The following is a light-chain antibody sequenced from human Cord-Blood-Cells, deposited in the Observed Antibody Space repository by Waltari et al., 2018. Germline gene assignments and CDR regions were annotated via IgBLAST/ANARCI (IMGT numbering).Light chain of an antibody. CDR1: SSPFVRSNL. J-gene: IGLJ3*02. V-gene: IGLV2-23*01. CDR3: CSYAGSSWV. Sequence: HSALPQPASVSGSPGQSITISCTSSSSPFVRSNLFSLYQQHPGTAPILMIYEGSTRPSGVSNRTSGSKSGNTASLTISGLQAEDEADYSCCSYAGSSWVFGGGTKLTVL. CDR2: EGS.